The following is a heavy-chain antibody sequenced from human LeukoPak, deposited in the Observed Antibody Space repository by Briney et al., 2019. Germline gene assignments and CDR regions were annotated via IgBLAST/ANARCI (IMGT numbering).Heavy chain of an antibody. D-gene: IGHD3-22*01. V-gene: IGHV4-39*07. CDR1: GGSITSSNFY. Sequence: SETLSLTCTVSGGSITSSNFYWGWLRQPPGKGLERIGSIYYTGSTYYKPSLKGRLTISVDTSKNQFSLKLSSVTAADTAVYYCARNYYDSSGYYIDQFYFDYWGQGTLVTVSS. J-gene: IGHJ4*02. CDR2: IYYTGST. CDR3: ARNYYDSSGYYIDQFYFDY.